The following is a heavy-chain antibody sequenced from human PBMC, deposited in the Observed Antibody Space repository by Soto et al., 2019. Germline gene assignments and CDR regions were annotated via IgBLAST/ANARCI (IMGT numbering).Heavy chain of an antibody. D-gene: IGHD2-2*01. CDR3: ARNPYIVVVPVRGDNWFDP. J-gene: IGHJ5*02. CDR1: GYTFTSYF. Sequence: GASVKVSCKASGYTFTSYFMHWVRQAPGQGLEWMGIINPSGGSTIYAQKFQGRVTMTRDTSTSTVYMELSSLRSEDTAVYYCARNPYIVVVPVRGDNWFDPWGQGTLVTVS. CDR2: INPSGGST. V-gene: IGHV1-46*01.